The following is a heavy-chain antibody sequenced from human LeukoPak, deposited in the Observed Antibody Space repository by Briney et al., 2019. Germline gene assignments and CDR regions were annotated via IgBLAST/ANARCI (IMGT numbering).Heavy chain of an antibody. D-gene: IGHD3-9*01. CDR3: ARTELLRYFPNYYYYYMDV. J-gene: IGHJ6*03. Sequence: SETLSLTCTVSGGSISSSSYYWGWIRQPPGKGLEWIGNIYYSGSTYYNPSLKSRVTISVDTSKNQFSLKLSSVTAADTAVYYCARTELLRYFPNYYYYYMDVWGKGTTVTISS. V-gene: IGHV4-39*01. CDR1: GGSISSSSYY. CDR2: IYYSGST.